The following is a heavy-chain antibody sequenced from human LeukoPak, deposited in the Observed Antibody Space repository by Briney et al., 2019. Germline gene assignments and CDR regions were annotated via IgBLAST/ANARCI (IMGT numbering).Heavy chain of an antibody. D-gene: IGHD3-10*01. Sequence: GRSLRLSCAASGFTFSSYGMHWVRQAPGKGLEWVAVISYDGSNKYYADSVKGRFTISRDNSKNTLYLQMNSLRAEDTAVYYCARDGTYYYGSGSYYNVDCWFDPWGQGTLVTVSS. CDR2: ISYDGSNK. J-gene: IGHJ5*02. CDR1: GFTFSSYG. V-gene: IGHV3-30*03. CDR3: ARDGTYYYGSGSYYNVDCWFDP.